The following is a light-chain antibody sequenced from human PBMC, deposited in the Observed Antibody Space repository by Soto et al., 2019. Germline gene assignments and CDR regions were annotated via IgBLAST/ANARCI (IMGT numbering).Light chain of an antibody. Sequence: EIVLTQSPGTLSLSPGERATLSCRASQSVADTYLSWYQQQARQARRLLIYAASRPASGIPDTCSGSGSGKDFTLTITRLEHEYFAHYYCQQNGHSSRTFGQGTRVEIK. CDR1: QSVADTY. CDR3: QQNGHSSRT. CDR2: AAS. V-gene: IGKV3-20*01. J-gene: IGKJ1*01.